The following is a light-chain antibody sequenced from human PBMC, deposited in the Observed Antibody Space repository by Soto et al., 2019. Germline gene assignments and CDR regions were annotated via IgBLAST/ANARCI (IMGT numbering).Light chain of an antibody. V-gene: IGLV2-14*01. CDR1: SSDVGYSNY. Sequence: QSALTQPASVSGSPGQSIAISCTGTSSDVGYSNYVSWYQQLPGKAPKLMIYDVSDRPSGVSNRFSGSKSGSTASLTISGLQAEDEADYYCSSYTSSSLDVFGTGTKVTVL. CDR2: DVS. CDR3: SSYTSSSLDV. J-gene: IGLJ1*01.